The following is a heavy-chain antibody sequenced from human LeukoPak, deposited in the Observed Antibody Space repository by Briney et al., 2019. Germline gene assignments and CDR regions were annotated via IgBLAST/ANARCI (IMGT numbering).Heavy chain of an antibody. CDR2: IYYSGST. CDR1: GGSISSGGYY. V-gene: IGHV4-61*08. Sequence: PSQTLSLTCTVSGGSISSGGYYWSWIRQPPGKGLEWIGYIYYSGSTNYNPSLKSRVTISVDTSKNQFSLKLSSVTAADTAVYYCARHSSSWYRFFDYWGQGTLVTVSS. D-gene: IGHD6-13*01. J-gene: IGHJ4*02. CDR3: ARHSSSWYRFFDY.